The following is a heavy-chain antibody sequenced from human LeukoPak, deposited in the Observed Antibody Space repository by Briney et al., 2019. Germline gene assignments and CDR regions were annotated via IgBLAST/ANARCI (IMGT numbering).Heavy chain of an antibody. Sequence: SETLSLTCTVSGGSISSGSCYWSWIRQPAGKGLEWIGRIYTSGSTNYNPSLKGRVTISVDTSKNQFSLKLSSVTAADTAVYYCARERAMGYNWFDPWGQGTLVTVSS. D-gene: IGHD3-16*01. V-gene: IGHV4-61*02. CDR3: ARERAMGYNWFDP. CDR2: IYTSGST. CDR1: GGSISSGSCY. J-gene: IGHJ5*02.